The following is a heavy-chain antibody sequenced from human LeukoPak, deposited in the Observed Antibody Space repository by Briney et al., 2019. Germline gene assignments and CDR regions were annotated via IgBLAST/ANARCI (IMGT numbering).Heavy chain of an antibody. CDR3: ARELGLGVVISDYYYGMDV. CDR1: GGTFSSYA. CDR2: IIPILGIA. J-gene: IGHJ6*02. D-gene: IGHD3-3*01. Sequence: SVKVSCKASGGTFSSYAISWVRQAPGQGLEWMGRIIPILGIANYAQKFQGRVTITADKSTSTAYMELSSLRSEDTAVYYCARELGLGVVISDYYYGMDVWGQGTAVTVSS. V-gene: IGHV1-69*04.